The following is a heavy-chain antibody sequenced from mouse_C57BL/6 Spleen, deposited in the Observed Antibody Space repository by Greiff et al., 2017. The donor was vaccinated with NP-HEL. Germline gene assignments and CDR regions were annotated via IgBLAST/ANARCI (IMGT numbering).Heavy chain of an antibody. Sequence: QVHVKQSGAELVRPGASVTLSCKASGYTFTDYEMHWVKQTPVHGLEWIGAIDPETGGTAYNQKFKGKAILTADKSSSTAYMELRSLTSEDSAVYYCTITTVVATPYYAMDYWGQGTSVTVSS. D-gene: IGHD1-1*01. J-gene: IGHJ4*01. V-gene: IGHV1-15*01. CDR2: IDPETGGT. CDR3: TITTVVATPYYAMDY. CDR1: GYTFTDYE.